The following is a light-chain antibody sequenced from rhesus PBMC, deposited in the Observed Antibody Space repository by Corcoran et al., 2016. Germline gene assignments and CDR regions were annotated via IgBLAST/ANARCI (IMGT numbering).Light chain of an antibody. V-gene: IGKV1-28*03. Sequence: DIQMTQSPSSLSASVGDTVTITCRASQGISSYLNWFQQKPGKAPKVLIYDASSLESGVPARVSGSGSGTDFTLTISSLQPEDFAAYYCLQHNSYPFTFGPGTKLDI. CDR3: LQHNSYPFT. J-gene: IGKJ3*01. CDR1: QGISSY. CDR2: DAS.